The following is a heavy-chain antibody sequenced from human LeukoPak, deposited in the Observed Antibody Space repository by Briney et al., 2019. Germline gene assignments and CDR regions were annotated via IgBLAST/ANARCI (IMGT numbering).Heavy chain of an antibody. Sequence: PSQTLSLTCAVSGGSISSGGYSWSWIRQPPGKGLEWIGYIYHSGSTYYNPSLKSRVTISVDRSKNQFSLKLSSVTAADTAVYDSARGSGGGRSWYSGGGYFDYWGQGTLVTVSS. CDR1: GGSISSGGYS. D-gene: IGHD6-13*01. V-gene: IGHV4-30-2*01. CDR3: ARGSGGGRSWYSGGGYFDY. J-gene: IGHJ4*02. CDR2: IYHSGST.